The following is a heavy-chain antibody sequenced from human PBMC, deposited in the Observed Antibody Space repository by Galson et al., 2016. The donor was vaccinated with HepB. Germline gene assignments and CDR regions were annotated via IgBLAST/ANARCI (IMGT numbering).Heavy chain of an antibody. CDR2: IFYSGTT. J-gene: IGHJ6*02. V-gene: IGHV4-30-4*01. CDR1: GGSISSGDYY. CDR3: AREQFWSGYPNGMDV. D-gene: IGHD3-3*02. Sequence: QVQLQESGPGLVKPSQTLSLTCTVSGGSISSGDYYWSWIRQPPGKGLEWIGYIFYSGTTYQNPSLKSRVTISLQQSQNQFSLRLNSVTAADTAVYYCAREQFWSGYPNGMDVWGQGTTVTVSS.